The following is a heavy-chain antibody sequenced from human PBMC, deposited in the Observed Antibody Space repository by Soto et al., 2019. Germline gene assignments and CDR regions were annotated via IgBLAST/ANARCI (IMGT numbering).Heavy chain of an antibody. CDR2: IWYDGTLK. CDR3: ARYIYCMDV. J-gene: IGHJ6*03. CDR1: GFTFSDYG. V-gene: IGHV3-33*01. Sequence: QVQLVESGGGVVQPGRSLRLSCATSGFTFSDYGFHWVRQAPGKGLEWVAVIWYDGTLKYYADSVKGRFTISRDNSKNTLSLLMTSLRAEDTAVYYCARYIYCMDVWGKGTTVTVSS.